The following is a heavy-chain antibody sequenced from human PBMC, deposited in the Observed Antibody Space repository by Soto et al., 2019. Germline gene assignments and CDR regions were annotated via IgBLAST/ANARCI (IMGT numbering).Heavy chain of an antibody. CDR1: GFTFSSYG. J-gene: IGHJ5*02. CDR2: ISYDGSNK. Sequence: HPGGSLRLSCAASGFTFSSYGMHWVRQAPGKGLEWVAVISYDGSNKYYADSVKGRFTISRDNSKNTLYLQMNSLRAEDTAVYYCAKDPAGNDYGDYDNWFDHWGQGT. CDR3: AKDPAGNDYGDYDNWFDH. V-gene: IGHV3-30*18. D-gene: IGHD4-17*01.